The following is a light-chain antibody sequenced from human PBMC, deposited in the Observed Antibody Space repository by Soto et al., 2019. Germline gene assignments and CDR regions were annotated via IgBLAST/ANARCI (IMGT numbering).Light chain of an antibody. CDR2: DAS. CDR1: QSINNW. Sequence: DIQMTQSPSTLSASVGYRFTITCRASQSINNWLSWYQQKPGKAPKFLIYDASNLESGVPSRFSGSASGTEFTLTISSLQPDDFATYYCQQYDNYPLTFGGGTKGDIK. J-gene: IGKJ4*01. CDR3: QQYDNYPLT. V-gene: IGKV1-5*01.